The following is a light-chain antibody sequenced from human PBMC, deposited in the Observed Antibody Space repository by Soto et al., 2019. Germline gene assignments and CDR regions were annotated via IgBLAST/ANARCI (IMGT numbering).Light chain of an antibody. CDR2: KAS. J-gene: IGKJ1*01. CDR3: QHYNSYSEA. V-gene: IGKV1-5*03. Sequence: DIKMTQSPSTLSASVGDRVTITCRASQSISSWLAWYHQKPGKAPKLLIYKASTLKSGVPSRFSGSGSGTEFTLTISSLRPDDFATYYCQHYNSYSEAFGQGTKVDIK. CDR1: QSISSW.